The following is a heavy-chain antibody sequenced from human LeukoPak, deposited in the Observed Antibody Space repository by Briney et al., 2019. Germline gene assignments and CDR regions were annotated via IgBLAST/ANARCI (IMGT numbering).Heavy chain of an antibody. Sequence: ASVKVSCKASGYTFTGYYMHWVRQAPGQGLEWMGWINPNSGGTNYAQKFQGRVTMTRDTSISTAYMELSRLRSDDTAVYYCAKDGSGSYRYYFDYWGQGTLVTVSS. CDR2: INPNSGGT. D-gene: IGHD1-26*01. J-gene: IGHJ4*02. CDR3: AKDGSGSYRYYFDY. CDR1: GYTFTGYY. V-gene: IGHV1-2*02.